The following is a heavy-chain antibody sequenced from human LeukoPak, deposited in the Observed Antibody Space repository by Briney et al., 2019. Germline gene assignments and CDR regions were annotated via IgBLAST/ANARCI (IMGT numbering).Heavy chain of an antibody. CDR1: GFTFSSYA. J-gene: IGHJ4*02. Sequence: GGSLRLSCAASGFTFSSYAMSWVRQAPGKGLEWVSAISGSGGSTYYADSVKGRFTISRDNSKNTLYLQMNSLRAEDTAVYYCAELGYSSSWPIDYWAREPWSPSPQ. CDR2: ISGSGGST. D-gene: IGHD6-13*01. V-gene: IGHV3-23*01. CDR3: AELGYSSSWPIDY.